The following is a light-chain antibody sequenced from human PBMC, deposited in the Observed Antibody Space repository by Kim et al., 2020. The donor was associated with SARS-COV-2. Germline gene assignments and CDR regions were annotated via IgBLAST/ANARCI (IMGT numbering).Light chain of an antibody. CDR2: DVS. V-gene: IGLV2-14*03. CDR3: GSFTRSGTLYV. Sequence: QSALTQPASVSGSPGQSITISCTGTSIDVGGHNFVSWYQQHPGKAPKLMIYDVSNRPSGVSNRFSGSKSGNTASLTISGLGTEDEADYYCGSFTRSGTLYVFGTGTKVTVL. CDR1: SIDVGGHNF. J-gene: IGLJ1*01.